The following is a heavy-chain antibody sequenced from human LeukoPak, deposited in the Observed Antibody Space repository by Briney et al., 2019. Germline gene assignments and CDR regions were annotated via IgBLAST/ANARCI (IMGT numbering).Heavy chain of an antibody. CDR2: IYYSGST. D-gene: IGHD5-18*01. CDR3: ARVRVDTAMVNFDY. CDR1: GGSISSGGYY. V-gene: IGHV4-31*03. Sequence: SETLSLTCTFSGGSISSGGYYWSWIRQHPGKGLGWIGYIYYSGSTYYNPSLKSRVTISVDTSKNQFSLKLSSVTAADTAVYYCARVRVDTAMVNFDYWGQGTLVTVSS. J-gene: IGHJ4*02.